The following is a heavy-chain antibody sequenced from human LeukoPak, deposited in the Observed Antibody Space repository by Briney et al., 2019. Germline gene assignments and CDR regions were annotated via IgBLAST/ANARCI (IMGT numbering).Heavy chain of an antibody. CDR3: ARVDFWSGYYSDY. D-gene: IGHD3-3*01. J-gene: IGHJ4*02. Sequence: SETLSLTCTVSGGSISSSSYYWSWIRQPAGKGLEWIGRIYTSGSTNYNPSLKSRVTISVDTSKNQFSLKLSSVTAADTAVYYCARVDFWSGYYSDYWGQGTLVTVSS. CDR2: IYTSGST. V-gene: IGHV4-61*02. CDR1: GGSISSSSYY.